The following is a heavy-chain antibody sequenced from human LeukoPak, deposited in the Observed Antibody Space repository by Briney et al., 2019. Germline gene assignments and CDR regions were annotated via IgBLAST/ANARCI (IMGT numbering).Heavy chain of an antibody. CDR1: GGSISNYY. Sequence: SETLSLTCTVSGGSISNYYWSWIRQSAGKGLEWMGRIFTSGNTNYDPSLRSRVTMSVDTSKNQFSLSLSPVTAADTAVYYCAKGYYDSSTYFDNWGQGILVTVSS. CDR2: IFTSGNT. CDR3: AKGYYDSSTYFDN. V-gene: IGHV4-4*07. D-gene: IGHD3-22*01. J-gene: IGHJ4*02.